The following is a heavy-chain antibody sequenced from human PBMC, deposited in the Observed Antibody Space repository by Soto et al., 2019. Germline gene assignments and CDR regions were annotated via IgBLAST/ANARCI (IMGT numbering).Heavy chain of an antibody. J-gene: IGHJ4*02. D-gene: IGHD2-8*02. CDR2: MSHDGKNK. CDR3: VKDKDRTWSFDY. V-gene: IGHV3-30*18. CDR1: GFTFSTNV. Sequence: QVHLVESGGGVVQPGRSLRLSCGASGFTFSTNVMHWVRQSPGKGLEWVAFMSHDGKNKYYVDSVKGRFTISRDNSKNTLYLQMDSLRPEDTALYYCVKDKDRTWSFDYWGQGTLVTVSS.